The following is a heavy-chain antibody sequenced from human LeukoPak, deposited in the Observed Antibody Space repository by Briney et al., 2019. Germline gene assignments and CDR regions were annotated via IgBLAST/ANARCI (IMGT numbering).Heavy chain of an antibody. D-gene: IGHD6-13*01. CDR2: INSDGSST. Sequence: GGCLRLSCAASGFTLSSYWMHWVRQAPGKGLVWVSRINSDGSSTSYADSVKGRFTISRDNAKNTLYLQMNSLRAEDTAVYYCARAPPQYSSSWYRRDYYCYMDVWGKGTTVTVSS. CDR3: ARAPPQYSSSWYRRDYYCYMDV. V-gene: IGHV3-74*01. J-gene: IGHJ6*03. CDR1: GFTLSSYW.